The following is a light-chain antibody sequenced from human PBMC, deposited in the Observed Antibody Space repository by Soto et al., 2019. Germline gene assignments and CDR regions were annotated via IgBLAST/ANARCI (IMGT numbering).Light chain of an antibody. Sequence: AIQMTQSPSSLSASVGDRVTITCRASQGIRNDLGWYQQKPGKAPKLLIYAASSLQSGVPSRFSGSGSGTDFTLTISSRLPEDFATYYCLQDYNYPYTFGQGTKLEIK. J-gene: IGKJ2*01. V-gene: IGKV1-6*01. CDR3: LQDYNYPYT. CDR2: AAS. CDR1: QGIRND.